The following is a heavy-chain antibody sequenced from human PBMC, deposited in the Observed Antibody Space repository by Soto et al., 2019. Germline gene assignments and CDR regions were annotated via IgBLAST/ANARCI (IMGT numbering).Heavy chain of an antibody. CDR3: ARGYCSSTRCYIWDNLFDP. V-gene: IGHV4-39*07. Sequence: PSETLSLTCAVSGGSISSSSYYWGWIRQPPGKGLEWIGSIYYSGRTNYNPSLKSRVTISVDTSKNQFSLKLSSVTAADTAVYYCARGYCSSTRCYIWDNLFDPWSQGTLVTVSS. J-gene: IGHJ5*02. D-gene: IGHD2-2*02. CDR2: IYYSGRT. CDR1: GGSISSSSYY.